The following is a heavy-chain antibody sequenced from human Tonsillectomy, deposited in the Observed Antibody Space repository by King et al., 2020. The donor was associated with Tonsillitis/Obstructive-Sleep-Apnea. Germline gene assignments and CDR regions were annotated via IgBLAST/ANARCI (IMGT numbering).Heavy chain of an antibody. J-gene: IGHJ5*02. Sequence: VQLPQWGAGLLKPSETLSLTCAVYGESFSGHYWAWIRQPPGKGLECIGEINHSGSANYNPSLKSRVTISVDTSRKQFSLKLDSVTAADTAVYYCARVRGYYGTGRYGIDPWGQGTVVTVSS. D-gene: IGHD3-10*01. V-gene: IGHV4-34*01. CDR2: INHSGSA. CDR1: GESFSGHY. CDR3: ARVRGYYGTGRYGIDP.